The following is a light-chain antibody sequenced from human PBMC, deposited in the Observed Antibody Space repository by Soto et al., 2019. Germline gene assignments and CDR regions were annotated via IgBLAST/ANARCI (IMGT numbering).Light chain of an antibody. Sequence: EIVLTQSPGTLSLSPGERATLSCRASQSVSSSLAWYQQKPGQAPMLLIYGASSRATGIPDRFSGSGSGTDFTLTVSRLEPEDFAVYYCQQYSSSPFTFGPGTKVDIK. V-gene: IGKV3-20*01. CDR1: QSVSSS. J-gene: IGKJ3*01. CDR2: GAS. CDR3: QQYSSSPFT.